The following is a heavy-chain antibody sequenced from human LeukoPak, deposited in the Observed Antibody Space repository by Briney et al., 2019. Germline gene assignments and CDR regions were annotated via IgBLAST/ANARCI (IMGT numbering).Heavy chain of an antibody. D-gene: IGHD4-17*01. CDR1: GFTFSSYS. J-gene: IGHJ5*02. V-gene: IGHV3-21*01. CDR2: ISSSSSYI. Sequence: GGSLRLSCAASGFTFSSYSMNWVRQAPGKGLEWVSSISSSSSYIYYAESVKGRFTISRDNAKNSLYLQMNSLRAEDTAVYYCARDPWADTVTTDTVAWGQGTLVTVSS. CDR3: ARDPWADTVTTDTVA.